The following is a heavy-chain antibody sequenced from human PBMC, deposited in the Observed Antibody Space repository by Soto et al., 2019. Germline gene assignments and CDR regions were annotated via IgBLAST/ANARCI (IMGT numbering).Heavy chain of an antibody. J-gene: IGHJ5*02. D-gene: IGHD3-9*01. V-gene: IGHV4-30-4*01. CDR2: IYYSGST. CDR3: ARDDYDILTGS. Sequence: NPSETLSLTCTVSGGSISSGDYYWSWIRQPPGKGLEWIGYIYYSGSTYYNPSLKSRVTISVDTSKTQFSLKLSSVTAADTAVYYCARDDYDILTGSWGQGTLVTVSS. CDR1: GGSISSGDYY.